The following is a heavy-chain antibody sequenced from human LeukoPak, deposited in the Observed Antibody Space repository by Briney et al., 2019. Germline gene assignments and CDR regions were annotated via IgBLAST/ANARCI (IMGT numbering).Heavy chain of an antibody. J-gene: IGHJ4*02. CDR1: GGSISSYY. Sequence: SETLSLTCTVSGGSISSYYWSWIRQPPGKGLEWIGYIYDTGSTNYNPSLKSRVTISVDTSKNQFSLKLSSVTAADTAVYYCASLYSSGNRRVFDYWGQGTLVTVSS. CDR2: IYDTGST. V-gene: IGHV4-59*08. CDR3: ASLYSSGNRRVFDY. D-gene: IGHD6-19*01.